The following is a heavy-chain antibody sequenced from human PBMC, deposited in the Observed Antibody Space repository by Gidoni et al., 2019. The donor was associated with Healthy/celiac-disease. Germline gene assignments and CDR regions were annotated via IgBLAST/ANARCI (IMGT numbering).Heavy chain of an antibody. CDR3: ATRAGELRYFDY. CDR1: GDTRTELS. CDR2: FDPEDGET. J-gene: IGHJ4*02. V-gene: IGHV1-24*01. D-gene: IGHD1-26*01. Sequence: GQQVQAGAEGKKPGAAEKVTGKVAGDTRTELSMHWVRQAPVKGLEWMGGFDPEDGETIYAQKFQGRVTMTEDTSTDTAYMELSSLRSEDTAVYYCATRAGELRYFDYWGQGTLVTVSS.